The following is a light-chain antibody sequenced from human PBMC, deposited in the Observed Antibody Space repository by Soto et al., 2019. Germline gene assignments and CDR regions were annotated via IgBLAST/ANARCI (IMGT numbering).Light chain of an antibody. CDR2: AAS. Sequence: DIQLTQSPSFLSASVGDRVTITCRASQGISSYLALYQQKPGKAPKLLIYAASTLQSGVPSRFSGSGSGTEFTLTISSLQPEDFATYYCLQHNSYPWTFGQGTKVDIK. CDR3: LQHNSYPWT. V-gene: IGKV1-9*01. CDR1: QGISSY. J-gene: IGKJ1*01.